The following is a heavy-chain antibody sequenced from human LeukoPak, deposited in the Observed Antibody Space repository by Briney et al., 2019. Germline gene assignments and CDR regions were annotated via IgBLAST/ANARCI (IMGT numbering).Heavy chain of an antibody. J-gene: IGHJ4*02. CDR3: TNSYDFTYYFDY. CDR1: GFTFSNAW. CDR2: IKSKTDGGTT. V-gene: IGHV3-15*01. D-gene: IGHD5-18*01. Sequence: GGSLRLSCAASGFTFSNAWMSGVRQAPEKGVEWVGRIKSKTDGGTTDYAAPVKGRFTISSDDSKNTLYLQMNSLKTEDTDVYYCTNSYDFTYYFDYWGQGNLVNVSS.